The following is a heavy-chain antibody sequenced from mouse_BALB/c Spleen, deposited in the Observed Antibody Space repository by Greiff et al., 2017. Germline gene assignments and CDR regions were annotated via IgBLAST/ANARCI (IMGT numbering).Heavy chain of an antibody. D-gene: IGHD1-1*01. V-gene: IGHV2-2*02. Sequence: VKLVESGPGLVQPSQSLSITCTVSGFSLTSYGVHWVRQSPGKGLEWLGVIWSGGSTDYNAAFISRLSISKDNSKSQVFFKMNSLQANDTAIYYCARSLYGSSYWYFDVWGAGTTVTVSS. J-gene: IGHJ1*01. CDR3: ARSLYGSSYWYFDV. CDR1: GFSLTSYG. CDR2: IWSGGST.